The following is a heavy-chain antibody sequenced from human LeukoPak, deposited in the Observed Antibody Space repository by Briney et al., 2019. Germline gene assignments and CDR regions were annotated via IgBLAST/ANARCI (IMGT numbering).Heavy chain of an antibody. Sequence: SETLSLTCTVSGGSISSSSYYWGWIRQPPGKGLEWIGSIYYSGSTYYNPSLKSRVTISVDTSKNQFSRKLSSVTAADTAVYYCARHPQFGNPFDYWGQGTLVTVSS. J-gene: IGHJ4*02. CDR3: ARHPQFGNPFDY. CDR2: IYYSGST. CDR1: GGSISSSSYY. D-gene: IGHD3-10*01. V-gene: IGHV4-39*01.